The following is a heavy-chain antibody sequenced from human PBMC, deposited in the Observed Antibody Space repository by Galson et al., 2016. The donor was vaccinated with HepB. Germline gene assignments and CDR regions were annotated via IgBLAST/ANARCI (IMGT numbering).Heavy chain of an antibody. D-gene: IGHD5-12*01. CDR1: GFIFDDYS. J-gene: IGHJ5*02. Sequence: SLRLSCAASGFIFDDYSMHWVRQTPGKGLEWLSLISWGGRTSYYRDSLRGRFTISRDNAQNSLYLQMNSLRAEDTAVYYCARDPSSGIAHWFDPWGQGTLVTVSS. CDR3: ARDPSSGIAHWFDP. V-gene: IGHV3-43*01. CDR2: ISWGGRTS.